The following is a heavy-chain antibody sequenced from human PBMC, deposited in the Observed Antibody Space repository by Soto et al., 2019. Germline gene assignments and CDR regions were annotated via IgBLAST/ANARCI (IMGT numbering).Heavy chain of an antibody. V-gene: IGHV1-2*04. CDR1: GYTFTGYY. CDR3: ARESSGSYYYYYGMDV. J-gene: IGHJ6*02. CDR2: INPNSGGT. Sequence: GASVKVSCKASGYTFTGYYMHWVRQAPGQGLEWMGWINPNSGGTNYAQRFQGWVTMTRDTSISTAYTELSRLRSDDTAVYYCARESSGSYYYYYGMDVWGQGTTVTVSS. D-gene: IGHD1-26*01.